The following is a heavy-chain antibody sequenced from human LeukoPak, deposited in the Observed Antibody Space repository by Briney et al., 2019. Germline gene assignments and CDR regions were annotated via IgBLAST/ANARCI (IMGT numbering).Heavy chain of an antibody. CDR2: ISYDGSNK. D-gene: IGHD6-13*01. V-gene: IGHV3-30*03. Sequence: GGSLRLSCAASGFTFSSYGMHWVRQAPGKGLEWVAVISYDGSNKYYADSVKGRFTISRDNAKNSLYLQMNSLRAEDTALYYCARDPGYSSSWYAEKFDYWGQGTLVTVSS. CDR1: GFTFSSYG. J-gene: IGHJ4*02. CDR3: ARDPGYSSSWYAEKFDY.